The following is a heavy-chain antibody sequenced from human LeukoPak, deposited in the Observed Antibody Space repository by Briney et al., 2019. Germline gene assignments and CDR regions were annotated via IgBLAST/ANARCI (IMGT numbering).Heavy chain of an antibody. CDR3: ARGASADY. CDR2: INHSGST. V-gene: IGHV4-34*01. CDR1: GGSFSGYY. J-gene: IGHJ4*02. Sequence: SETLSLTCAVYGGSFSGYYWSWIRQPPGKGLEWIGEINHSGSTNYNPSLESRVTISVDTSKNQFSLKLSSVTAADTAVYYCARGASADYWGQGTLVTVSS. D-gene: IGHD2-21*01.